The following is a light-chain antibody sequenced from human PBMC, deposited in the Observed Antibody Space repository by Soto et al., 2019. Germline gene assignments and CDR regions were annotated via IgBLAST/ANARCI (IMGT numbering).Light chain of an antibody. CDR2: TTN. CDR1: SSNIGTSS. V-gene: IGLV1-44*01. Sequence: QSVLTQPHSASGTPGQRVTISCSGSSSNIGTSSVHWFQQLPGTAPKLLISTTNQRPSGVPERFSGSKSGTSASLAISGLQSEDVADYYCAAWDDSLNRHVFGTGTNVNV. CDR3: AAWDDSLNRHV. J-gene: IGLJ1*01.